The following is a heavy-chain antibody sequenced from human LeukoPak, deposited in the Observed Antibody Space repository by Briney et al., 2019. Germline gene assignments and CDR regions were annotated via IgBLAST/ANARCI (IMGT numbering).Heavy chain of an antibody. D-gene: IGHD3-10*01. J-gene: IGHJ5*02. CDR2: INPNSGGT. V-gene: IGHV1-2*02. CDR1: GYTFTGYY. CDR3: ARDGDARHMVRGNWFDP. Sequence: RASVKVSCKPSGYTFTGYYMYWVRQAPGQGLGWMGWINPNSGGTNYAQKFQGRVTMTRDTSISTAYMELSRLRADDTAVYYCARDGDARHMVRGNWFDPWGQGTLVTVSS.